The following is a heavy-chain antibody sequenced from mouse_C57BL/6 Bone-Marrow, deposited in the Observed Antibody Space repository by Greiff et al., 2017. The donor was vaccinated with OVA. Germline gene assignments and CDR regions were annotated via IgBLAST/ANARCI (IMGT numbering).Heavy chain of an antibody. CDR3: ASLYYDYDWYFDV. D-gene: IGHD2-4*01. V-gene: IGHV14-3*01. Sequence: LVESVAELVRPGASVKLSCTASGFNIKNTYMHWVKQRPEQGLEWIGRIDPANGNTKYAPKFQGKATITADTSSNTAYLQLSSLTSEDTAIYYCASLYYDYDWYFDVWGTGTTVTVSS. CDR1: GFNIKNTY. J-gene: IGHJ1*03. CDR2: IDPANGNT.